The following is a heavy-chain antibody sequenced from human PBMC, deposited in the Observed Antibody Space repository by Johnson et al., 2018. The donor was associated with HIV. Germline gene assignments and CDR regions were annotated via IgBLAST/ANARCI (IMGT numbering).Heavy chain of an antibody. CDR3: ARDDILTGYYDAFDI. J-gene: IGHJ3*02. CDR2: ISSDGSNK. V-gene: IGHV3-30*03. CDR1: GFTFSNYD. Sequence: QVQLVESGGGVVQPGRSLRLSCAASGFTFSNYDIHWVRQPPGKGLEWVAVISSDGSNKYYFDSVKGRFTISRDNSKNTLYLQRNRLRAEDTAVYYCARDDILTGYYDAFDIWGQGTMVTVSS. D-gene: IGHD3-9*01.